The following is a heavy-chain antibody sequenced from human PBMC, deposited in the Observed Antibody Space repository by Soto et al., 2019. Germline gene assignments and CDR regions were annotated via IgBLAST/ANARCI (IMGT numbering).Heavy chain of an antibody. CDR3: ARERKFDFWRKGLDV. CDR2: MDPNSGST. J-gene: IGHJ6*02. D-gene: IGHD3-3*01. Sequence: GASVKVSCKASGYTFTTYDINWVRQAPGQGLEWLGWMDPNSGSTGYAQNFQGGITMTRNISRNTAHMERSSLQSEETAVYYCARERKFDFWRKGLDVWGQGTTVTVSS. V-gene: IGHV1-8*01. CDR1: GYTFTTYD.